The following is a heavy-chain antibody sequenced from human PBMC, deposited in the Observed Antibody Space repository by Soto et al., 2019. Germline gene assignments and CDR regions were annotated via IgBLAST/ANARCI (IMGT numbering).Heavy chain of an antibody. CDR2: INAGNGNT. CDR1: GYTFTSYA. CDR3: ARDMGFGLSDY. D-gene: IGHD3-10*01. V-gene: IGHV1-3*01. Sequence: QVQLVQSGAEVKKPGASVKVSCKASGYTFTSYAMHWVRQAPGQRLEWMGWINAGNGNTKYSQKFQGRVTITRDTSAGTAYMELSSLRSEDTAVCYCARDMGFGLSDYWGQGTLVTVAS. J-gene: IGHJ4*02.